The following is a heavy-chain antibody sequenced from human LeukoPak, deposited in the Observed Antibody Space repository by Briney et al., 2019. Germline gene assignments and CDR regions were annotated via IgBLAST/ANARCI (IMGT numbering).Heavy chain of an antibody. D-gene: IGHD2-21*01. J-gene: IGHJ4*02. Sequence: SETLSLTCTVSGGSISSYYWSWIRQPPGKGLEWIGYIYYSGSTNYNPSLKSRVTISVDTSKNQFSLKLSSVTAADTAVYYCARGPIPYYFDYWGQGTLVTVSS. CDR2: IYYSGST. CDR3: ARGPIPYYFDY. CDR1: GGSISSYY. V-gene: IGHV4-59*08.